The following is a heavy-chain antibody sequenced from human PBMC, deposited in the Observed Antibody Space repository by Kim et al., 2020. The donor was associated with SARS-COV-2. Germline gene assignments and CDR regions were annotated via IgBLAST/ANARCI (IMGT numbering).Heavy chain of an antibody. CDR2: FDPEDGET. CDR1: GYTLTELS. V-gene: IGHV1-24*01. CDR3: ATDRTANYDFWSGYYTVLSDWFDP. J-gene: IGHJ5*02. Sequence: ASVKVSCKVSGYTLTELSMHWVRQAPGKGLEWMGGFDPEDGETIYAQKFQGRVTMTEDTSTDTAYMELSSLRSEDTAVYYCATDRTANYDFWSGYYTVLSDWFDPWGQGTLVTVSS. D-gene: IGHD3-3*01.